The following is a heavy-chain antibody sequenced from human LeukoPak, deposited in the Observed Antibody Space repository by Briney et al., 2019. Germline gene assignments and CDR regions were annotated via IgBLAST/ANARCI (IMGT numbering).Heavy chain of an antibody. D-gene: IGHD3-10*01. Sequence: GGSLRLSCEGSGFSLASYAMHWVRQAPGKGLEWVAIVLYDGNIEYYADSVKGRFTISRDNSKNTLFLQMNSLGAEDTAVYYCAKGGGGRHYYYYAMDDWGQGTTVTVSS. V-gene: IGHV3-30*18. CDR3: AKGGGGRHYYYYAMDD. CDR1: GFSLASYA. CDR2: VLYDGNIE. J-gene: IGHJ6*02.